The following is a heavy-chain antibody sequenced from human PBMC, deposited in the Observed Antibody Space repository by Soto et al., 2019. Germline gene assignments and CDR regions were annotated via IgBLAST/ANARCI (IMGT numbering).Heavy chain of an antibody. J-gene: IGHJ4*02. Sequence: PGGSLRLPCAASGFTFNSYAMSWVRQAPGKGLEWVSTIIGSGGSTYYADSVKGRFSVSRDNSKNTLYLQMNSLRAEDTAVYYCAKDRNYYDSSGYDYCGQGTLVTVSS. D-gene: IGHD3-22*01. CDR3: AKDRNYYDSSGYDY. CDR1: GFTFNSYA. CDR2: IIGSGGST. V-gene: IGHV3-23*01.